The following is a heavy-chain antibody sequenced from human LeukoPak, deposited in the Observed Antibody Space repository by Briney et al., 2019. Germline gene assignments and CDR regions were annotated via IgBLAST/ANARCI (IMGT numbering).Heavy chain of an antibody. D-gene: IGHD2-2*02. CDR3: ARERRYCSSTSCYMGGYYYYGMDV. Sequence: GGSLRLSCAASGFTFSSYAMHWVRQAPGKGLEWVAVISYDGSNKYHADSVKGRFTISRDNSKNTLYLQMNSLRAEDTAVYYCARERRYCSSTSCYMGGYYYYGMDVWGQGTTVTVSS. J-gene: IGHJ6*02. CDR2: ISYDGSNK. CDR1: GFTFSSYA. V-gene: IGHV3-30-3*01.